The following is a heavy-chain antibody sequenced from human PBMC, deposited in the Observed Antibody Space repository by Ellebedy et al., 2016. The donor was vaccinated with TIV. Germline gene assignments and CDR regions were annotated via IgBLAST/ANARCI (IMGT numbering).Heavy chain of an antibody. D-gene: IGHD6-6*01. CDR2: IYYSGST. J-gene: IGHJ5*02. V-gene: IGHV4-59*01. CDR3: AGGGSSSWFDP. Sequence: SETLSLXCTVSGGSISSYYWSWIRQPPGKGLEWIGYIYYSGSTNYNPSLKSRVTISVDTSKNQFSLKLSSVTAADTAVYYCAGGGSSSWFDPWGQGTLVTVSS. CDR1: GGSISSYY.